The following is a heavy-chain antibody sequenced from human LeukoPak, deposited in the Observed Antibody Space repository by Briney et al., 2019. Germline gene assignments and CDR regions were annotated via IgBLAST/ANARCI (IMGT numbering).Heavy chain of an antibody. Sequence: SETLSLTCTVSGGSITSYYWSWIRQPPGKGLEWIGYIYNSGSTNYNPSLKSRVTISVDTSKNQFSLKLSSVTAADTAVYYCARSSLYSYGYFDYWGQGTLVTVSS. CDR1: GGSITSYY. J-gene: IGHJ4*02. V-gene: IGHV4-59*08. CDR3: ARSSLYSYGYFDY. CDR2: IYNSGST. D-gene: IGHD5-18*01.